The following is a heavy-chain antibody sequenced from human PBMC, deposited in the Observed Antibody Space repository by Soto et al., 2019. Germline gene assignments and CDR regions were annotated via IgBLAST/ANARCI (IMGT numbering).Heavy chain of an antibody. CDR3: ARVQYSGDDLRLAGYL. Sequence: QVQLVQSGAKVKRPGASVTVSCRASGYTFTSYSLHWVRQAPGRRLEWMGWSHAGNGYTKSSQSFQCRVTITRGTPATTVNMDLSSLRSDDTAVDYCARVQYSGDDLRLAGYLWGQGTIVTASS. V-gene: IGHV1-3*01. D-gene: IGHD5-12*01. CDR2: SHAGNGYT. CDR1: GYTFTSYS. J-gene: IGHJ3*01.